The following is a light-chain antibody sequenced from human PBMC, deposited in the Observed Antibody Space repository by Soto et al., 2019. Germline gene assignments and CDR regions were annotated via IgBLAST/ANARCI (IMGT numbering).Light chain of an antibody. V-gene: IGKV3-20*01. J-gene: IGKJ5*01. CDR2: GAY. CDR3: QQYGGSPRIT. Sequence: EIVMTQSPATLSVSQRDRAALSCTASQSVSSSYLAWYQQKPGQPPSLLVCGAYNGATVIPERFSGSGSGTDFTLIINRLEPEDVAIYYCQQYGGSPRITFGQGTRLQI. CDR1: QSVSSSY.